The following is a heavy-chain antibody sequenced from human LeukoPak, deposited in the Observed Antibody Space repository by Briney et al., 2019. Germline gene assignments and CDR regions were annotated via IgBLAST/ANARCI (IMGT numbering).Heavy chain of an antibody. CDR2: ISGSGGST. CDR3: ARNFRRLRYFDWLLNRDAFDI. D-gene: IGHD3-9*01. V-gene: IGHV3-23*01. CDR1: GFTFSSYG. J-gene: IGHJ3*02. Sequence: GGTLRLSCAASGFTFSSYGMSWVRQAPGKGLEWVSAISGSGGSTYYADSVKGRFTISRDNSKNTLYLQMNSLRAEDTAVYYWARNFRRLRYFDWLLNRDAFDIWGQGTMVTVSS.